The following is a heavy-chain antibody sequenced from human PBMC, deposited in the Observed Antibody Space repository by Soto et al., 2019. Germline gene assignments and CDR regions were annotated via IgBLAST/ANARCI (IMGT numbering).Heavy chain of an antibody. CDR3: ARAYYGSGSYPDAFDI. V-gene: IGHV1-46*01. J-gene: IGHJ3*02. Sequence: GASVKVSCKASGYTFTSYYMHWVRQAPGQGLEWMGIINPSGGSTSYAQKFQGRVTMTRDTSTSTVYMELSSLRSEDTAVYYCARAYYGSGSYPDAFDIWGQGTMVTVSS. D-gene: IGHD3-10*01. CDR2: INPSGGST. CDR1: GYTFTSYY.